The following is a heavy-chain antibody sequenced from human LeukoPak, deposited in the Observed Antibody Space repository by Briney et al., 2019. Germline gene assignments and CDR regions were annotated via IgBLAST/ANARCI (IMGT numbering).Heavy chain of an antibody. J-gene: IGHJ4*02. CDR3: ARDWGYSNLDYFDY. D-gene: IGHD4-11*01. Sequence: TGGSLRLSCAASGFTFSSYSMNWVRQAPGKGLEWVSSISSSSSYIYYADSVKGRFTISRDNAKNSLYLQMNSLRAEDTAVYYCARDWGYSNLDYFDYWGQGTLVTVSS. CDR1: GFTFSSYS. CDR2: ISSSSSYI. V-gene: IGHV3-21*01.